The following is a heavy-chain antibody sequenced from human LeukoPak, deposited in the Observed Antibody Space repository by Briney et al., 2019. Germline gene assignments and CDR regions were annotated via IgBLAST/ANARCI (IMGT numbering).Heavy chain of an antibody. V-gene: IGHV4-61*08. CDR1: GGSISSGGYY. CDR3: ARVLSLPARFDP. D-gene: IGHD2-2*01. Sequence: PSETLSLTCTVSGGSISSGGYYWSWIRQHPGKGLEWIGYIYYSGSTNYNPSLKSRVTISVDTSKNQFSLKLSSVTAADTAVYYCARVLSLPARFDPWGQGTLVTVSS. CDR2: IYYSGST. J-gene: IGHJ5*02.